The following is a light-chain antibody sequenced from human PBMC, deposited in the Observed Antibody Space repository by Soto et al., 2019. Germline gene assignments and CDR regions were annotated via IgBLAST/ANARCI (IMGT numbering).Light chain of an antibody. CDR2: DAS. CDR3: QQRSNWPPWT. J-gene: IGKJ1*01. V-gene: IGKV3-11*01. Sequence: EIVLTQSPATLSLSPGERATLSCRASQSVSSYLAWYQQKPGQAPRLLIYDASNRATGIPARFSGSGSGTDFTLPISSLEPKDFAVYYCQQRSNWPPWTFGQGTKVDIK. CDR1: QSVSSY.